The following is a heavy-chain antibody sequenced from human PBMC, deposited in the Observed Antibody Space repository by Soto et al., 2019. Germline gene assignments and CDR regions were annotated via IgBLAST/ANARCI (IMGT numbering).Heavy chain of an antibody. CDR1: GYSFTTYG. Sequence: ASVKVSCKASGYSFTTYGISWVRQAPGQGLEWMGWISAYDGSTSSAQKFQGRVTMTTDTSTGTGYMELRSLSSDDTAVYFCARDGQWLGPSQLGSWGPQPWSPSPQ. D-gene: IGHD6-19*01. V-gene: IGHV1-18*01. CDR3: ARDGQWLGPSQLGS. CDR2: ISAYDGST. J-gene: IGHJ5*01.